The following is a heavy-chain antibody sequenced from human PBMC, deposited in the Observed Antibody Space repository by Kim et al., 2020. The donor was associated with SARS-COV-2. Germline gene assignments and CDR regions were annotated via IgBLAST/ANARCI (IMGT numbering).Heavy chain of an antibody. Sequence: GSTSPSDSVKGRFTIASDNSKNTLYLQMNSLRAEDTAVYYCARTFDYWGQGTLVTVSS. CDR2: GST. V-gene: IGHV3-23*01. J-gene: IGHJ4*02. CDR3: ARTFDY.